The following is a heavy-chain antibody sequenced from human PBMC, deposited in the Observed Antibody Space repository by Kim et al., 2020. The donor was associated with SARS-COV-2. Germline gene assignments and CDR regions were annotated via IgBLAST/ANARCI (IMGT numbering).Heavy chain of an antibody. CDR1: GFTFSSYW. J-gene: IGHJ4*02. V-gene: IGHV3-7*03. CDR2: IKQDGSEK. Sequence: GGSLRLSCAASGFTFSSYWMSWVRQAPGKGLEWVANIKQDGSEKYYVDSVKGRFTISRDNAKNSLYLQMNSLRAEDTAVYYCARDHVTYSSSWYPFWGQGTLVTVSS. CDR3: ARDHVTYSSSWYPF. D-gene: IGHD6-13*01.